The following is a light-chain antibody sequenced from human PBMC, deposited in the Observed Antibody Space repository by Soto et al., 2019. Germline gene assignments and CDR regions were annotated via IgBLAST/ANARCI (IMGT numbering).Light chain of an antibody. V-gene: IGLV1-51*01. CDR2: DNN. J-gene: IGLJ1*01. CDR1: SSDIGSNS. CDR3: GTWDSSLSGYV. Sequence: QSVLTQPPSVSAAPGQKVTISCSGSSSDIGSNSVSWYQQVPGTAPKLLIYDNNKRPSGIPDRLSGSKSGTSATLGITGLQTGDEADYYCGTWDSSLSGYVCGAGTKVTVL.